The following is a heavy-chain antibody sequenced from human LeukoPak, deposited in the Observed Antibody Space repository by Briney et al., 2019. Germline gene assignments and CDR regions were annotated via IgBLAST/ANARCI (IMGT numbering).Heavy chain of an antibody. CDR1: GYSFSSYW. J-gene: IGHJ5*02. Sequence: KVSCKASGYSFSSYWIGWVRQMPGKGLEWMGIIYSGDSDTRYSPSFQGQVTISADKSISTAYLQWSTLKASDTAMYYCARREAPGIAAAGKWFDPWGQGTLVTVSS. CDR3: ARREAPGIAAAGKWFDP. D-gene: IGHD6-13*01. V-gene: IGHV5-51*01. CDR2: IYSGDSDT.